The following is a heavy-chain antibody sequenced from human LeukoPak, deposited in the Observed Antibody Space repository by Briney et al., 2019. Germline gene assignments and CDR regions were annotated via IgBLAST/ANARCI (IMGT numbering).Heavy chain of an antibody. Sequence: GGSLRLSCAASGFTFSSYGMHWVRQAPGKGLEWVAVISYDGSNKYYADSVKGRFTISRDNSKNTLYLQMNSLRAEDTAVYYCAKCPTRRCSGSYDNWFDPWGQGTLVTVSS. CDR1: GFTFSSYG. V-gene: IGHV3-30*18. CDR3: AKCPTRRCSGSYDNWFDP. CDR2: ISYDGSNK. D-gene: IGHD3-10*02. J-gene: IGHJ5*02.